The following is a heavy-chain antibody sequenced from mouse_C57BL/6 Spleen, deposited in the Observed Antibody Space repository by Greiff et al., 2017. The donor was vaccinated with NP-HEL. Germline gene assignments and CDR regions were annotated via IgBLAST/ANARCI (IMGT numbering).Heavy chain of an antibody. CDR1: GFTFSSYG. D-gene: IGHD1-1*01. CDR3: ARPFYYGSSYVEFAY. Sequence: EVNLVESGGDLVKPGGSLKLSCAASGFTFSSYGMSWVRQTPDKRLEWVATISSGGSYTYYPDSVKGRFTISRDNAKNTLYLQMSSLKSEDTAMYYCARPFYYGSSYVEFAYWGQGTLVTVSA. CDR2: ISSGGSYT. J-gene: IGHJ3*01. V-gene: IGHV5-6*01.